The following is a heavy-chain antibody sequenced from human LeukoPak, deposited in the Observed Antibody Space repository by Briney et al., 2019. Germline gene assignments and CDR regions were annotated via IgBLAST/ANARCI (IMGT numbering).Heavy chain of an antibody. CDR3: ARDRYYDILTGYPIDY. Sequence: ASVTVSCKASGYTFTSYGISWVRQAPGQGLEWMGWISAYNGNTNYAQKLQGRVTMTTDTSTSTAYMELRSLRSDDTAVYYCARDRYYDILTGYPIDYWGQGTLVTVPS. CDR1: GYTFTSYG. J-gene: IGHJ4*02. V-gene: IGHV1-18*01. CDR2: ISAYNGNT. D-gene: IGHD3-9*01.